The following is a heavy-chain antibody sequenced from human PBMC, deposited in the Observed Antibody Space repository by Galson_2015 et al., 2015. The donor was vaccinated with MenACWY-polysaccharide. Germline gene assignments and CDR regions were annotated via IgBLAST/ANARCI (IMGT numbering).Heavy chain of an antibody. CDR1: GFTFSSYA. CDR3: AKWRGFYDSSGYDTFDY. J-gene: IGHJ4*02. V-gene: IGHV3-23*01. CDR2: ISGSGGST. Sequence: SLRLSCAASGFTFSSYAMSWVRQAPGKGLEWVSAISGSGGSTYYADSVKGRFTISRDNSKSTLYLQMNSLRAEDTAVYYCAKWRGFYDSSGYDTFDYWGQGTLVTVSS. D-gene: IGHD3-22*01.